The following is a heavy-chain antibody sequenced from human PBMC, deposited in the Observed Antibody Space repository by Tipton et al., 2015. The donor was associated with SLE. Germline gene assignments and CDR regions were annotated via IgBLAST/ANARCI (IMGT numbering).Heavy chain of an antibody. Sequence: SLRLSCAASGFTFSSYGMHWVRQAPGKGLEWVAVISYDGSNKYYADSVKGRFTISRDNSKNTLYLQMNSLRAEDTAVYYCAKDSEYSSSSGESYFDYWGQGTLVTVSS. V-gene: IGHV3-30*18. CDR3: AKDSEYSSSSGESYFDY. CDR2: ISYDGSNK. CDR1: GFTFSSYG. D-gene: IGHD6-6*01. J-gene: IGHJ4*02.